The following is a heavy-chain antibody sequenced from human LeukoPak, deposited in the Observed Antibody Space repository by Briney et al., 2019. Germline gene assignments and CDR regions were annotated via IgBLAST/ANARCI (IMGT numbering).Heavy chain of an antibody. CDR1: GGSISSSSHY. CDR2: INYSGST. J-gene: IGHJ4*02. CDR3: ASGDSSGWSSY. D-gene: IGHD6-19*01. V-gene: IGHV4-39*07. Sequence: SETLSLTCTVSGGSISSSSHYWGCIRQPPGKGLEWIGTINYSGSTHYNASLKSRATMSIDTSKNQFSLRLSSVTAADTAVYYCASGDSSGWSSYWGQGTLVTVSS.